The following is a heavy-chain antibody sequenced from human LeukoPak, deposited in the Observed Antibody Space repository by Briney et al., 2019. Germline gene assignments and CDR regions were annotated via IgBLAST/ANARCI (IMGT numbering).Heavy chain of an antibody. CDR3: AGGERGTGWYFGFDI. CDR1: GGSIGSYY. D-gene: IGHD6-19*01. Sequence: SETLSLTCTVSGGSIGSYYWSWIRQPPGKGLEWIGYIYYTGSTNYNPSLKSRVTISVDTSKNQLSLNLSSVTAADTAVYYCAGGERGTGWYFGFDIWGQGTMVTDSS. V-gene: IGHV4-59*12. CDR2: IYYTGST. J-gene: IGHJ3*02.